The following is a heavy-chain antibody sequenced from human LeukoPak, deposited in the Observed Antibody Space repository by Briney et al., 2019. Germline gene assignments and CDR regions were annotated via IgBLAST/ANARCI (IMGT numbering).Heavy chain of an antibody. D-gene: IGHD1-26*01. Sequence: ASVKVSCKASGYTFTGYYMHWVRQAPGQGLEWMGWINPNSGGTNYAQKFQGRVTMTRDTSISTAYMELSRLRSDDTAVYYCARDPDALIVGAALMGYWGQGTLVTVSS. CDR2: INPNSGGT. CDR1: GYTFTGYY. J-gene: IGHJ4*02. V-gene: IGHV1-2*02. CDR3: ARDPDALIVGAALMGY.